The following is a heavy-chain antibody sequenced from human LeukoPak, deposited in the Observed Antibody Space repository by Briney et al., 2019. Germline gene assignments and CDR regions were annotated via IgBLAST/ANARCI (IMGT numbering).Heavy chain of an antibody. J-gene: IGHJ6*02. CDR1: GYTFTSYA. V-gene: IGHV7-4-1*02. D-gene: IGHD6-13*01. Sequence: GASVTVSCKASGYTFTSYAMNWVRQAPGQGLEWMGWINTNTGNPTYAQGFTGRFVFSLDTSVSTTYLQISSLKAEDTAVYYCARVLYSSSWPYYYGMDVWGQGTTVTVSS. CDR2: INTNTGNP. CDR3: ARVLYSSSWPYYYGMDV.